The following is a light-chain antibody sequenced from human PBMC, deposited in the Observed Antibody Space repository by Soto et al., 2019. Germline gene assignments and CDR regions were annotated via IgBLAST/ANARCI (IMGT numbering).Light chain of an antibody. CDR1: QDISNY. V-gene: IGKV1-33*01. Sequence: DIQMTQSPSSLSASVGDRVTITCRASQDISNYLNWYQQRPGKAPKLLIYDASNLERGVPSRFSGTRSGTHFTFAITSLQPEDVATYYCQQSDSLPITFGQVTRLE. J-gene: IGKJ5*01. CDR2: DAS. CDR3: QQSDSLPIT.